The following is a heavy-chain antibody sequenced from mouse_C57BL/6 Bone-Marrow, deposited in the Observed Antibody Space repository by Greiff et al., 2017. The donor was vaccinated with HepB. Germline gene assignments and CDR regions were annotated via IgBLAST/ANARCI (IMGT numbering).Heavy chain of an antibody. Sequence: DVQLQESGGDLVKPGGSLKLSCAASGFTFSSYGMSWVRQTPDKRLEWVATISSGGSYTYYPDSVKGRFTISRDNAKNTLYLQMSSLKSEDTAMYYCARRYGPHFDYWGQGTTLTVSS. CDR2: ISSGGSYT. V-gene: IGHV5-6*01. CDR3: ARRYGPHFDY. J-gene: IGHJ2*01. D-gene: IGHD1-2*01. CDR1: GFTFSSYG.